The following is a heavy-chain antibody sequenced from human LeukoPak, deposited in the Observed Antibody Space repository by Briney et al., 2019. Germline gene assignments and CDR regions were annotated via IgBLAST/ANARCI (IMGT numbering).Heavy chain of an antibody. CDR3: AKDLTTGTLSFDY. D-gene: IGHD1-1*01. V-gene: IGHV3-33*06. Sequence: PGGSLRLSCAASGFTFSDYYMNWIRQAPGKGLEWVSVIWNDGSEKYYADSVKGRFTISRDNSKSTLYLQMNSLRAEDTALYYCAKDLTTGTLSFDYWGQGTLVTVSS. CDR2: IWNDGSEK. J-gene: IGHJ4*02. CDR1: GFTFSDYY.